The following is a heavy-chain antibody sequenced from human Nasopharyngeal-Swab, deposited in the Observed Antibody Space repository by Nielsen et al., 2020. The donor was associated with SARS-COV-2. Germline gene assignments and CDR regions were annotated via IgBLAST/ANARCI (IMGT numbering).Heavy chain of an antibody. CDR1: GYIFSNYW. CDR2: IYPGDSDT. CDR3: ARLLLSKYFDY. V-gene: IGHV5-51*01. J-gene: IGHJ4*02. Sequence: GESLKISCKGSGYIFSNYWIGWVRQMPGKGLEWVGIIYPGDSDTRYSQSFQGQVTISADKSISTTYLQWSSLKASDTAMYYCARLLLSKYFDYWGQGTLVTVSS.